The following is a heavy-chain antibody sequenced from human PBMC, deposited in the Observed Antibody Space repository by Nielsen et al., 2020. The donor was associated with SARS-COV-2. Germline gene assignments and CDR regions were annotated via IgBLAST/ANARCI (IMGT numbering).Heavy chain of an antibody. J-gene: IGHJ4*02. CDR3: ARAPSGSYFDY. Sequence: ASVKVSCKASGYTFTGYYMHWVRQATGQGLEWMGWMNPNSGNTGYAQKFQGRVTMSRNTSISTAYMELSSLRSEDTAVYYCARAPSGSYFDYWGQGTLVTVSS. V-gene: IGHV1-8*02. CDR2: MNPNSGNT. D-gene: IGHD1-26*01. CDR1: GYTFTGYY.